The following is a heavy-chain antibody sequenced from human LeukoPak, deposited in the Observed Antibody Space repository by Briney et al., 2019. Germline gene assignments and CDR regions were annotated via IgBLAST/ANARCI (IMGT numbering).Heavy chain of an antibody. CDR1: GGSISSSAYY. J-gene: IGHJ6*03. V-gene: IGHV4-39*01. D-gene: IGHD3-10*01. Sequence: SETLSLTCSVSGGSISSSAYYWGWIRQPPGKGLEWIGNIYYSGSTYYNPSLKSRVTISLNTSKNQFSLELISVTAADTAVYYCASVRRGFGESSKYYAYYYMDVWGKGTTVTVSS. CDR3: ASVRRGFGESSKYYAYYYMDV. CDR2: IYYSGST.